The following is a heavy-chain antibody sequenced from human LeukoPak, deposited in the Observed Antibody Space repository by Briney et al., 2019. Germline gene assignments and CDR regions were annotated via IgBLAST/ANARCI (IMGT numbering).Heavy chain of an antibody. CDR3: ARYLSNLYYYYYMDA. D-gene: IGHD4-11*01. V-gene: IGHV1-2*02. J-gene: IGHJ6*03. CDR2: INPNSGGT. Sequence: ASVKVSCKASGYTFTGYYMHWVRQAPGQGLEWMGWINPNSGGTNYAQKFQGRVTMTRDTSISTAYMELSRLRSDDTAVYYCARYLSNLYYYYYMDAWGKGTTVTVSS. CDR1: GYTFTGYY.